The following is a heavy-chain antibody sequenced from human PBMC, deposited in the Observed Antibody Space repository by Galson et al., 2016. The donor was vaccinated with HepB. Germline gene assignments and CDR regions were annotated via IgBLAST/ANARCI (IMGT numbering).Heavy chain of an antibody. D-gene: IGHD1-26*01. Sequence: SVKVSCKASGGTFSNYGFTWVRQAPGQGLEWMGGIIPISGTTNYAQKFQGRVTITADESTSTAYMELSSLRSEDTAIFYCARECRGGSGSYGHPEYFDYWGQGTLVTVSS. V-gene: IGHV1-69*13. CDR2: IIPISGTT. CDR1: GGTFSNYG. CDR3: ARECRGGSGSYGHPEYFDY. J-gene: IGHJ4*02.